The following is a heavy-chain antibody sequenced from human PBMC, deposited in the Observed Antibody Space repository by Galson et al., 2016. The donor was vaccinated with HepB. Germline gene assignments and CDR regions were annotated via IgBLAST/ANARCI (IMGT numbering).Heavy chain of an antibody. D-gene: IGHD1-26*01. CDR3: ARDQGWEGGWFDP. Sequence: LRLSCAASGFAFSGSAMHWVRQAPGKGLEWVALISYDGSNRYYGDPVRGRFAISRDTSKNTVYLQMNSLRPEDTAVYYCARDQGWEGGWFDPWGQGTLVTVSS. V-gene: IGHV3-30*09. J-gene: IGHJ5*02. CDR1: GFAFSGSA. CDR2: ISYDGSNR.